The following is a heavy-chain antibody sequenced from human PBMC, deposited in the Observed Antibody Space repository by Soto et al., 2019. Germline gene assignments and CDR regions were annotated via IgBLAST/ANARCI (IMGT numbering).Heavy chain of an antibody. CDR3: ARINSGLRTGDAFDI. CDR1: GGTFSRHA. J-gene: IGHJ3*02. V-gene: IGHV1-69*01. Sequence: QVQLVQSGAEVRKPGSSVKVSCKASGGTFSRHAISWVRQAPGQGLEWMGGIIPIFGTANHAQKFQGRVTIIADESTSTVYMELSSLRSEDTAMYYCARINSGLRTGDAFDIWGQGTMVTVSS. CDR2: IIPIFGTA. D-gene: IGHD6-19*01.